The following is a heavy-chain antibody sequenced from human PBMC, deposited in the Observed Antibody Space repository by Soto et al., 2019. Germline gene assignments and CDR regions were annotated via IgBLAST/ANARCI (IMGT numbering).Heavy chain of an antibody. Sequence: PSETLSLTCTVSGGSITSYFWSWIRQPPGKGLEWIGYIYYTGSTNYSPALKSRVTLSVDTSKNQFSLRLSSVTAADTAVYYCARIDILTGYYRSHYFDYWGQGTLVTVS. J-gene: IGHJ4*02. CDR1: GGSITSYF. CDR2: IYYTGST. V-gene: IGHV4-59*01. D-gene: IGHD3-9*01. CDR3: ARIDILTGYYRSHYFDY.